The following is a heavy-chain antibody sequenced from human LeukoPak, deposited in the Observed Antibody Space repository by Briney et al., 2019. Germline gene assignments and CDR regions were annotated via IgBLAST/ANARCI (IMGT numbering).Heavy chain of an antibody. Sequence: ASVKVSCKASGGTFSSYAISWVRQAPGQGLEWMGWIDTNTGNPTYAQGFIGRVVFSLDTSVTTAYLQISSLKAEDTAVYYCARGYDTTGYFSYWGQGTLVAVSS. V-gene: IGHV7-4-1*02. CDR3: ARGYDTTGYFSY. CDR2: IDTNTGNP. J-gene: IGHJ4*02. D-gene: IGHD3-22*01. CDR1: GGTFSSYA.